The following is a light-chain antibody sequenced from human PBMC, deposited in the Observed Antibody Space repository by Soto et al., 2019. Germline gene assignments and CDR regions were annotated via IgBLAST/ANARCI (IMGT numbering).Light chain of an antibody. CDR1: SSNIGAGYD. CDR2: GNS. V-gene: IGLV1-40*01. CDR3: QSYDSSLSGHVV. Sequence: QSVLTQPPSVSGAPGQRVTISCTRSSSNIGAGYDVHWYQKLPGTAPKLLIYGNSNRPSGIPDRFSVSKSSTSASLAITGLKAEDEADYYYQSYDSSLSGHVVFGGGTKLTVL. J-gene: IGLJ2*01.